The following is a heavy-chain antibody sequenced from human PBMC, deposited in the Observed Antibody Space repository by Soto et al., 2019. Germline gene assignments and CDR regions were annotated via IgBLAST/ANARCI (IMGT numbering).Heavy chain of an antibody. CDR1: GYTFTSYH. CDR2: MNPNSGNT. Sequence: QVQLVQSGAEVKKPGASVKVSCKGSGYTFTSYHITCVRQATGQGLEWMGWMNPNSGNTGYAQTLQGRVTMTWDTSISPAYMELSSLRFEDTAMYYCARGHISSTKNWLDPWGQGTLVTVSS. CDR3: ARGHISSTKNWLDP. J-gene: IGHJ5*02. D-gene: IGHD6-6*01. V-gene: IGHV1-8*01.